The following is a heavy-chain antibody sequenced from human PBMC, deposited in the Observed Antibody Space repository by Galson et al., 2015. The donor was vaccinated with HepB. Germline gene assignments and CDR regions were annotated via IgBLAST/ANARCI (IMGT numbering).Heavy chain of an antibody. V-gene: IGHV4-39*01. CDR1: GGSISSSSYY. D-gene: IGHD5-12*01. CDR2: IYYSGST. J-gene: IGHJ4*02. CDR3: ARHVTGYSGYGGDYFDY. Sequence: SETLSLTCTVSGGSISSSSYYWGWIRQPPGKGLEWIGSIYYSGSTYYNPSLKSRVTISVDTSKNQFSLKLSSVTAADTAVYYCARHVTGYSGYGGDYFDYWGQGTLVTVSS.